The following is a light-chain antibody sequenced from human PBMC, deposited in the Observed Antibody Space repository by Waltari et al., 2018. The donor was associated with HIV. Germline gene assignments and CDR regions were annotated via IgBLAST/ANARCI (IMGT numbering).Light chain of an antibody. CDR3: SSYTGDNSVL. Sequence: QSALTQPASVSGSPGQSITLSCTGSSSHVGAYNFVSWYHQHPGKPPKVLIHEVSNRPSGVSNRFSASKSGNTASLTISGLQAEDEADYYCSSYTGDNSVLFGGGTKLSVV. J-gene: IGLJ3*02. CDR1: SSHVGAYNF. CDR2: EVS. V-gene: IGLV2-14*01.